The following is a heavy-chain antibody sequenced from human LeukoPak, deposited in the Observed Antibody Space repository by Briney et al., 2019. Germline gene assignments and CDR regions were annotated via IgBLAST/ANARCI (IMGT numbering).Heavy chain of an antibody. CDR1: GYSFTSYW. CDR3: ARRSRLYGDYDWFDP. CDR2: IYPSDSDT. Sequence: GESLKISCKGSGYSFTSYWIGWVRQMPGKGLEWMGIIYPSDSDTRYSPSFQGQVTISADKSISTAYLQWSSLKASDTAMYYCARRSRLYGDYDWFDPWGQGTLVTVSS. V-gene: IGHV5-51*01. D-gene: IGHD4-17*01. J-gene: IGHJ5*02.